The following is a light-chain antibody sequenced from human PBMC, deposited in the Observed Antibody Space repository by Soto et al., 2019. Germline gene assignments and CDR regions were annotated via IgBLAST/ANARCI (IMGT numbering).Light chain of an antibody. V-gene: IGLV2-11*01. CDR3: CSYAGSYTFVV. Sequence: QSALTQPRSVSGSPGQAVTISCTGTSNGIGGYNYVSWYQQHPDKAPKLMIFDVSQRPSGVPDRFSGSKSGNTASLTISGLQAEDEADYYCCSYAGSYTFVVFGGGTKVTVL. CDR1: SNGIGGYNY. J-gene: IGLJ2*01. CDR2: DVS.